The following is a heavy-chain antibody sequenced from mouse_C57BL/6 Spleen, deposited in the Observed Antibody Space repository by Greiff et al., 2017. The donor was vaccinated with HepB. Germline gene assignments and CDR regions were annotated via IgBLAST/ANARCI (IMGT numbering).Heavy chain of an antibody. D-gene: IGHD1-1*01. V-gene: IGHV1-69*01. CDR2: IDPSDSYT. CDR3: ARDYGSSWKGYVDV. J-gene: IGHJ1*03. CDR1: GYTFTSYW. Sequence: QVQLQQPGAELVMPGASVKLSCKASGYTFTSYWMHWVKQRPGQGLEWIGEIDPSDSYTNYNQKFKGKSTLTVDKSSSTAYMQLSSLTSEDSAVYYCARDYGSSWKGYVDVWGTGTTVTVSS.